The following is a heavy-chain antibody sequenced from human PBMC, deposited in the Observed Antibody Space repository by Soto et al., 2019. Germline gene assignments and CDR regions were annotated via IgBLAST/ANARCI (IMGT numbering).Heavy chain of an antibody. V-gene: IGHV3-30-3*01. CDR1: GFTFSSYA. D-gene: IGHD2-15*01. CDR3: AREIVVVAAPAYYYGMDV. Sequence: GGSLRLSCAASGFTFSSYAMHWVRQAPGKGLEWVAVISYDGSNKYYADSVKGRFTISRDNSKNTLYLQMNSLRAEDTAVYYCAREIVVVAAPAYYYGMDVWGQGTTVTVSS. J-gene: IGHJ6*02. CDR2: ISYDGSNK.